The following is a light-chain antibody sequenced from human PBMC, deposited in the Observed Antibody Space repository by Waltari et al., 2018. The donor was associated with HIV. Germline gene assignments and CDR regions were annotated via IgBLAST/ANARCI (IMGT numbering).Light chain of an antibody. Sequence: EIVLTQSPATLSLSPGERATLSCGASQSVRSLIAWYQQKPGQAPRLLIYDASNRATGIPARFSGSGSGTDSTLTISSLEPEDFAVYYCQQRSNWPLTFGGGTEVEIK. CDR2: DAS. V-gene: IGKV3-11*01. CDR1: QSVRSL. J-gene: IGKJ4*01. CDR3: QQRSNWPLT.